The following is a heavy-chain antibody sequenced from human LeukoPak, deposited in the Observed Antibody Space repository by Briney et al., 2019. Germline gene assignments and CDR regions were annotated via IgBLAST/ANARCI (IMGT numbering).Heavy chain of an antibody. D-gene: IGHD7-27*01. Sequence: HPGGSLRLSFAASGFTFRTCTMYWVRHPPGKRLEWVSIIGNNGGGIHYADSVRGRFTISRDNSKNALYLQMNSLRVEDTAVYYCAIDPNWGTHSWGQGVLVTVSS. V-gene: IGHV3-23*01. CDR1: GFTFRTCT. J-gene: IGHJ4*02. CDR2: IGNNGGGI. CDR3: AIDPNWGTHS.